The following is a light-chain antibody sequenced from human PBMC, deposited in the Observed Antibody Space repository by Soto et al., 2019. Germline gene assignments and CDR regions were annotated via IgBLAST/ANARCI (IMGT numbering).Light chain of an antibody. CDR1: QDISNY. J-gene: IGKJ2*01. Sequence: DIPMTQSPSSLSASVGDRVTITCQASQDISNYLNWYQQKPGKAPKLLIYDASNLETGVPSRFSGSASGTDFTFTISSLQPEDIATYYCQQYDNLPPYTFGQGTKLEIK. CDR2: DAS. CDR3: QQYDNLPPYT. V-gene: IGKV1-33*01.